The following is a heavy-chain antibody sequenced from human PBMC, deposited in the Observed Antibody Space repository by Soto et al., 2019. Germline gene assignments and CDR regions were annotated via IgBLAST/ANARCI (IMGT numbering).Heavy chain of an antibody. Sequence: LRLSCAASGFTFSSYGMHWVRHAPGKGLEWVAVISYDGSNKYYADSVKGRFTISRDNSKNTLYLQMNSLRAEDTAVYYCAKYSSSSGGVDYWGQGTLVTVSS. D-gene: IGHD6-6*01. CDR2: ISYDGSNK. CDR3: AKYSSSSGGVDY. CDR1: GFTFSSYG. J-gene: IGHJ4*02. V-gene: IGHV3-30*18.